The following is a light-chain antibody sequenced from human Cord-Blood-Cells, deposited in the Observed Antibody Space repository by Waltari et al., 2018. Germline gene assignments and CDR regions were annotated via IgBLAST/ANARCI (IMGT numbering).Light chain of an antibody. CDR3: QQSYSTPQVT. Sequence: DIQMTQSPSPLSASVGDRDTITCLASQSISSSLNWYQQKPGKPPKLLIYAASSLQSGVPSRFSGSGSRTVFTLTISSLQPEDFATYYCQQSYSTPQVTFGGGTKVEIK. CDR2: AAS. V-gene: IGKV1-39*01. J-gene: IGKJ4*01. CDR1: QSISSS.